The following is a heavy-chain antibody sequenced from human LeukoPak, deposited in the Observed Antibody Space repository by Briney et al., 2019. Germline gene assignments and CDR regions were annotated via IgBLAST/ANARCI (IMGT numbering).Heavy chain of an antibody. CDR1: GFTFGNYA. V-gene: IGHV3-23*01. CDR3: AKLVAVIAGTIDY. Sequence: GGSLRLSCAASGFTFGNYAMSWVRQAPGKGLEWVASISPSGGTTYYADSVKGRFTMSRDNSKKTLYVEMSSLRADDTAVYYCAKLVAVIAGTIDYCGQGTLVTVSS. CDR2: ISPSGGTT. D-gene: IGHD1-1*01. J-gene: IGHJ4*02.